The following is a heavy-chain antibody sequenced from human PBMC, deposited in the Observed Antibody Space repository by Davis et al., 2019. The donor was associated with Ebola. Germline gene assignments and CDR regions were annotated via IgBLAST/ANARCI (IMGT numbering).Heavy chain of an antibody. CDR2: IWYDGSNK. CDR3: ARAEDDYGEYPDALDI. D-gene: IGHD4-17*01. Sequence: GESLKISCAASGFTFSSYGMHWVRQAPGKGLEWVAVIWYDGSNKYYADSVKGRFTISRDSSMNTVYLQMSSLRAEDTAVYYCARAEDDYGEYPDALDIWGQGTMVTVSS. CDR1: GFTFSSYG. J-gene: IGHJ3*02. V-gene: IGHV3-33*01.